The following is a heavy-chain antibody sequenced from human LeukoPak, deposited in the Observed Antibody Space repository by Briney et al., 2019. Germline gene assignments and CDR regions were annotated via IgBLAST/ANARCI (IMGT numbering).Heavy chain of an antibody. D-gene: IGHD3-16*02. CDR2: IIPIFGTA. V-gene: IGHV1-69*05. J-gene: IGHJ6*03. Sequence: SVKVSCKASGGTFSSYAISWVRQAPGQGLEWMGGIIPIFGTANYAQKFQGRVTITTDESTSAAYMELSSLRSEDTAVYYCARVRLSQYYYYYYMDVWDKGTTVTVSS. CDR3: ARVRLSQYYYYYYMDV. CDR1: GGTFSSYA.